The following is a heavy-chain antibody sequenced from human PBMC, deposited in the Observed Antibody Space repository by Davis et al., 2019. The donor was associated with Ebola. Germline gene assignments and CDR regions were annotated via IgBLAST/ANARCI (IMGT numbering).Heavy chain of an antibody. CDR1: GGTFSSYA. J-gene: IGHJ4*02. Sequence: AASVKVSCKASGGTFSSYAISWVRQAPGQGLEWMGRIIPILGIANYAQKFQGRVTMTEDTFTDTAYMELSSLRSEDTAVYYCAREVYSTFDYWGQGTLVTVSS. V-gene: IGHV1-69*04. CDR3: AREVYSTFDY. D-gene: IGHD6-13*01. CDR2: IIPILGIA.